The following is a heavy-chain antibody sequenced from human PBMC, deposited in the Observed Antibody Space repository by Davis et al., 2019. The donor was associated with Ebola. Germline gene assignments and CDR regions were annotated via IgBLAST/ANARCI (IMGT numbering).Heavy chain of an antibody. D-gene: IGHD4-17*01. CDR2: IRSKANSYAT. CDR1: GFTFSGSA. V-gene: IGHV3-73*01. CDR3: TSTTVTSDY. Sequence: GESLKISCAASGFTFSGSAMHWVRQASGKGLEWVCRIRSKANSYATAYAASVKGRFTISRDDSKNTAYLQMNSLKTEDTAVYYCTSTTVTSDYWGQGTLVTVSS. J-gene: IGHJ4*02.